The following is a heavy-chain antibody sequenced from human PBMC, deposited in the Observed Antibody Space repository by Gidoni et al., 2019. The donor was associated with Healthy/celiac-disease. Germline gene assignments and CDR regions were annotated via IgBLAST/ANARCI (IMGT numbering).Heavy chain of an antibody. J-gene: IGHJ4*02. Sequence: EVKMVESEGGLVKPGGSLRPSGEASGVTFSSNYLSWGGQSPGKGLDWVSVIYSGGSTYSSDSVKGRFTISRDNSKYTLYLQMNSLRAEDTALYYCARTHYGYRWFDYWGQGTLVTVSS. CDR3: ARTHYGYRWFDY. CDR1: GVTFSSNY. CDR2: IYSGGST. V-gene: IGHV3-66*01. D-gene: IGHD5-18*01.